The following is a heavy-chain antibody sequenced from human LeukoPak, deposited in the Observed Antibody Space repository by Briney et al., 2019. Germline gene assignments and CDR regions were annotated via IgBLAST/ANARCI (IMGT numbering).Heavy chain of an antibody. CDR1: GFTFSSYA. CDR3: AKDPKEAAPNWFDP. CDR2: ISYDGSNK. V-gene: IGHV3-30-3*01. D-gene: IGHD6-6*01. Sequence: PGGSLRLSCAASGFTFSSYAMHWVRQAPGKGLEWVAVISYDGSNKYYADSVKGRFTISRDNSKNTLYLQMNSLRAEDTAVYYCAKDPKEAAPNWFDPWGQGTLVTVSS. J-gene: IGHJ5*02.